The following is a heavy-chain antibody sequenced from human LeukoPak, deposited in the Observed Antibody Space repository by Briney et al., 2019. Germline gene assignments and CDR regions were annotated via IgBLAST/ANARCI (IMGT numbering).Heavy chain of an antibody. V-gene: IGHV4-39*01. CDR2: IYYSGST. J-gene: IGHJ4*02. CDR3: ARGRWLQFNY. CDR1: DGSISSYY. Sequence: SETLSLTCTVSDGSISSYYWSWIRQPPGKGLEWIGSIYYSGSTYYNPSLKSRVTISVDTSKNQFSLKLSSVTAADTAVYYCARGRWLQFNYWGQGTLVTVSS. D-gene: IGHD5-24*01.